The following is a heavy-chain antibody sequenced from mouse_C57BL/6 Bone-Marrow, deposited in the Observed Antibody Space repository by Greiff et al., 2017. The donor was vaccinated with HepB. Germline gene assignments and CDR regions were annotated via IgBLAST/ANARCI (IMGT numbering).Heavy chain of an antibody. Sequence: VQLQQSGPELVKPGASVKISCKASGYTFTDYYMNWVKQSHGKSLEWIGDINPNNGGTSYNQKFKGKATLTVDKSSSTAYMELRSLTSEDSAVYYCASDGYHLCYAMDYWGQGTSVTVSS. CDR2: INPNNGGT. CDR1: GYTFTDYY. V-gene: IGHV1-26*01. D-gene: IGHD2-3*01. CDR3: ASDGYHLCYAMDY. J-gene: IGHJ4*01.